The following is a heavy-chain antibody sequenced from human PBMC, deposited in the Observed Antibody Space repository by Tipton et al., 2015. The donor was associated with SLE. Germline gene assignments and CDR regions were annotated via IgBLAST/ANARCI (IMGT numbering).Heavy chain of an antibody. CDR1: GGSISSHY. V-gene: IGHV4-59*11. CDR2: IHYSGST. Sequence: TLSLTCTVSGGSISSHYWTWIRQPPGKGLEWIGYIHYSGSTNCDPSLKSRVTISVDTSKNQFSLNLRSVTAADTAVYYCARDLYGGATRLDYWGQGTLVTVSS. J-gene: IGHJ4*02. D-gene: IGHD1-26*01. CDR3: ARDLYGGATRLDY.